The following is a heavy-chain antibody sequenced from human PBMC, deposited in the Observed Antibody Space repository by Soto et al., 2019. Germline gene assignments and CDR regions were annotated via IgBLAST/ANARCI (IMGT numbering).Heavy chain of an antibody. CDR2: INVGNGNT. Sequence: QVPLVQSGAEVKKPGASVKVSCKASGYTFTNYAIHWVRQAPGQRLEWMGWINVGNGNTKYSQKFQGRVTITRDTSASTTYMDLSSLRSEDTAVYYCARGPKSCNYFLAYFDYWGQGTLVTVSS. CDR3: ARGPKSCNYFLAYFDY. J-gene: IGHJ4*02. D-gene: IGHD4-4*01. CDR1: GYTFTNYA. V-gene: IGHV1-3*01.